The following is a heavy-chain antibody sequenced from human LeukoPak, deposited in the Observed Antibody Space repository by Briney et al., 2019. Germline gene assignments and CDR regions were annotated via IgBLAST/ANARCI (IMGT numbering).Heavy chain of an antibody. D-gene: IGHD1-7*01. Sequence: PGGSLRLSCAASGFTFSNYWMSWVRQAPGKGLEWVANIKQDGSEKYYVNSVKGRFTISRDNAKNSLYLQMNSLRAEDTVIYFCAREDDWNYEDYWGQGTLVTVSS. V-gene: IGHV3-7*01. CDR2: IKQDGSEK. CDR1: GFTFSNYW. CDR3: AREDDWNYEDY. J-gene: IGHJ4*02.